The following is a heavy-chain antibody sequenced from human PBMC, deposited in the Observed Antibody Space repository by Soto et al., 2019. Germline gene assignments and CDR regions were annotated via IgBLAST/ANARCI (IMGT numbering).Heavy chain of an antibody. CDR2: IYYSGSA. CDR1: GGSISSSTYY. J-gene: IGHJ6*02. V-gene: IGHV4-39*01. D-gene: IGHD4-17*01. CDR3: ARHGVDYGDYASYYYYGMDV. Sequence: QVQLQESGPGLVKPSETLSLTCTVSGGSISSSTYYWGWIRQPPGNGLEWIGFIYYSGSAYYNPSLKSSVTISIDTSKNQFSLKPTSVTAADTAVFYCARHGVDYGDYASYYYYGMDVWGRGTTVTVSS.